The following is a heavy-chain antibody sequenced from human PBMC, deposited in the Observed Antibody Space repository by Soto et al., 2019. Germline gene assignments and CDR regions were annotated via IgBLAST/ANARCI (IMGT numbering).Heavy chain of an antibody. Sequence: SQTLSLTCAISGDSFSSNSAAWNWIRRSPSRGLEWLGRTYYRSKWYNDYAVSVKSRITINPDTSKNQFSLQLNSVTPEDTAVYYCARDPAAVAGLEGAFDIWGQGTMVTVSS. J-gene: IGHJ3*02. V-gene: IGHV6-1*01. CDR2: TYYRSKWYN. CDR1: GDSFSSNSAA. CDR3: ARDPAAVAGLEGAFDI. D-gene: IGHD6-19*01.